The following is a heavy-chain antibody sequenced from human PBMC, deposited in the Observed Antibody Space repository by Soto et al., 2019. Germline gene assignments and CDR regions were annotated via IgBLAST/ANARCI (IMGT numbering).Heavy chain of an antibody. Sequence: WGSLRLSCAASGFTFVSYAISCVRHSPGKGLEWVSAISGSGGSTYYADSVKGRFTISRDNSKNTLYLQMNSLRAEDTAVYYCAKDFGDGYNAFDIWGQGTMVTVSS. J-gene: IGHJ3*02. CDR2: ISGSGGST. CDR3: AKDFGDGYNAFDI. CDR1: GFTFVSYA. D-gene: IGHD5-12*01. V-gene: IGHV3-23*01.